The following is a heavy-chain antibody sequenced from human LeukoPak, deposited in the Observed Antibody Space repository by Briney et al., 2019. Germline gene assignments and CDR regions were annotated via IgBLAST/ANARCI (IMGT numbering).Heavy chain of an antibody. J-gene: IGHJ1*01. Sequence: GGSLTLSCAASGFTFSSYGMHWVRQAPGKGLEWVAFIRYDGSNKYYADSVNGRFTISRDNSKNTLYLQMNSLRAEDTAVYYCAKGRESVGYCSSTSCPGFQHWGQGTLVTVSS. CDR2: IRYDGSNK. CDR1: GFTFSSYG. CDR3: AKGRESVGYCSSTSCPGFQH. V-gene: IGHV3-30*02. D-gene: IGHD2-2*01.